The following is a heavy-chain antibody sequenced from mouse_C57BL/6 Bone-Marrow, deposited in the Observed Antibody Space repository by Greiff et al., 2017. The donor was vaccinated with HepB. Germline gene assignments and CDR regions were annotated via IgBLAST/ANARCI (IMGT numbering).Heavy chain of an antibody. CDR3: ARNREFITTVVAPFDY. CDR1: GYAFSSYW. CDR2: IYPGDGDT. D-gene: IGHD1-1*01. Sequence: VQLQESGAELVKPGASVKISCKASGYAFSSYWMNWVKQRPGKGLEWIGQIYPGDGDTNYNGKFKGKATLTADKSSSTAYMQLSSLTSEDSAVYFYARNREFITTVVAPFDYWGQGTTLTVSS. V-gene: IGHV1-80*01. J-gene: IGHJ2*01.